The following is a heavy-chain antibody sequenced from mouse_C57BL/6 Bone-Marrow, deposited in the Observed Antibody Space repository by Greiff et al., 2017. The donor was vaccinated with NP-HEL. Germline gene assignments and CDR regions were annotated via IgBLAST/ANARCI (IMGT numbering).Heavy chain of an antibody. D-gene: IGHD1-1*01. CDR1: GYTFTDYY. CDR3: ARHTTVVPYWYFDV. V-gene: IGHV1-26*01. Sequence: EVQLQQSGPELVKPGASVKISCKASGYTFTDYYMNWVKQSHGKSLEWIGDINPNNGGTSYNQKFKGKATLTVDTSSSTAYMELRSLTSEDSAVYYCARHTTVVPYWYFDVWGTGTTVTVSS. J-gene: IGHJ1*03. CDR2: INPNNGGT.